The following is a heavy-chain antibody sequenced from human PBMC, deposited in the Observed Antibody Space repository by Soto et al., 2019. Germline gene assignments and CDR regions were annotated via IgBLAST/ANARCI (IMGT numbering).Heavy chain of an antibody. CDR1: GFTVSSNY. Sequence: GGSLRLSCAASGFTVSSNYMSWVRQAPGKGLEWVSVIYSGGSTYYADSVKGRFTISRDNSKNTLYLQMNSLRAEDTAVYYCARRWNGQDAFDIWGQGTMVTVSS. CDR2: IYSGGST. D-gene: IGHD3-3*01. CDR3: ARRWNGQDAFDI. J-gene: IGHJ3*02. V-gene: IGHV3-66*02.